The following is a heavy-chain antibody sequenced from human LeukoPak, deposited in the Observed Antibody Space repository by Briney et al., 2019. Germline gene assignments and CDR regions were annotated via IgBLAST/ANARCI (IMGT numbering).Heavy chain of an antibody. V-gene: IGHV3-21*01. D-gene: IGHD4-17*01. CDR2: ISRSSRYI. CDR3: ARDATVTTSDAFDI. J-gene: IGHJ3*02. CDR1: GLTFSTYG. Sequence: GVSLTLSFAASGLTFSTYGMSCARQSPGEGREWGSSISRSSRYIYYADSVKARFTISRDNAKKSLYLQMNSPRAEDTAVYYCARDATVTTSDAFDIWGQATMVTVSS.